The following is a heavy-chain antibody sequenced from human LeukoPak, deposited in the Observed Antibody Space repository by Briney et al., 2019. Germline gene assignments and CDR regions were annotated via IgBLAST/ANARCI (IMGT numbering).Heavy chain of an antibody. CDR2: IYYSGST. CDR3: ARDPGVVGATGYFDY. V-gene: IGHV4-59*12. D-gene: IGHD1-26*01. Sequence: SETLSLTCGVYGGSFSGYSWSWIRQPPGKGLEWIGYIYYSGSTNYNPSLKSRVTISVDTSKNQFSLKLSSVTAADTAVYYCARDPGVVGATGYFDYWGQGTLVTVSS. J-gene: IGHJ4*02. CDR1: GGSFSGYS.